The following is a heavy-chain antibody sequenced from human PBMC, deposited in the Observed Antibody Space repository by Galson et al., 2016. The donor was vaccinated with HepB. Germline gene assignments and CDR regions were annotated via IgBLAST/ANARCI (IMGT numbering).Heavy chain of an antibody. CDR3: ASGYTSGV. CDR2: INQDASGK. D-gene: IGHD6-19*01. J-gene: IGHJ3*01. Sequence: SLRLSCAASGFIFSTYWMSWVRQAPGKGLEWVASINQDASGKYYVDSVKGRFSISRDNVKNTLWLQMSGLRVDDTSMYYCASGYTSGVWGQGTMVTVSS. V-gene: IGHV3-7*01. CDR1: GFIFSTYW.